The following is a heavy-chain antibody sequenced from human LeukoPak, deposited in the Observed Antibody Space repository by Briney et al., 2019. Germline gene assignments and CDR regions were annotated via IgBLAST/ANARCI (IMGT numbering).Heavy chain of an antibody. Sequence: SETLSLTCAVYGASFSGYYWSWIRQPAGKALEWIGEINHSGSTNYNPSLKSRVTISVDTSKNQFSLKLSSVTAADTAVYYCARYKIEVLPHAIPGQNWFDSWGPGTLVTVSS. CDR3: ARYKIEVLPHAIPGQNWFDS. CDR2: INHSGST. V-gene: IGHV4-34*01. J-gene: IGHJ5*01. CDR1: GASFSGYY. D-gene: IGHD2-2*02.